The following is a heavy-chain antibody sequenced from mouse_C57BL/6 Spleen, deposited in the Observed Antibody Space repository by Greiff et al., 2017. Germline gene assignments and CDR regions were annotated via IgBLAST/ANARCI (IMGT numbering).Heavy chain of an antibody. CDR3: ARNYYGTGFAY. CDR2: IDPSDSYT. Sequence: VQLQQPGAELVMPGASVKLSCKASGYTFTSYWMHWVKQRPGQGLEWIGEIDPSDSYTNYNQKFKGKSTLTVDKSSSTAYMQLSSLTSEDSAVYYCARNYYGTGFAYWGQGTLVTVSA. J-gene: IGHJ3*01. D-gene: IGHD1-1*01. V-gene: IGHV1-69*01. CDR1: GYTFTSYW.